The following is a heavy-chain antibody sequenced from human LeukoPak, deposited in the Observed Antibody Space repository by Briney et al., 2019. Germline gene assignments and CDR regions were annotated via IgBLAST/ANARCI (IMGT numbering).Heavy chain of an antibody. Sequence: GGSLRLSCVASGFPFSSYWMTWVRKAPGKGQEWVANVKQDGSKKSYVDSVKGRFTTSRDNAKNSLYLQMNSLRAEDTAIYYCTRVGYIDEGIDYWGQGTLVTVSS. CDR1: GFPFSSYW. CDR3: TRVGYIDEGIDY. J-gene: IGHJ4*02. CDR2: VKQDGSKK. D-gene: IGHD5-24*01. V-gene: IGHV3-7*04.